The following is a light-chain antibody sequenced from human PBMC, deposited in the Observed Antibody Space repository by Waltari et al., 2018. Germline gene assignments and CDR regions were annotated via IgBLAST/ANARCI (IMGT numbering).Light chain of an antibody. CDR3: SSFTSSSTAV. Sequence: QSALTQPASVSGSPGQSITISCTGTSSDVGGYNYVSWYQQHPSKAPKLMIYDVSSRPSGVSNRFSGSKSGNTASLTISGLQAEDEADYYCSSFTSSSTAVFGSGTKVTVL. V-gene: IGLV2-14*03. CDR1: SSDVGGYNY. CDR2: DVS. J-gene: IGLJ6*01.